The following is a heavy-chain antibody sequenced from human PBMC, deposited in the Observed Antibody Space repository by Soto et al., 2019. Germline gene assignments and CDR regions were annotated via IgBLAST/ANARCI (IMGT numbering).Heavy chain of an antibody. V-gene: IGHV3-30*18. CDR1: GFTFNTYA. CDR2: ISYDGGKN. J-gene: IGHJ6*02. D-gene: IGHD3-16*01. Sequence: GGSLRLSCAASGFTFNTYAMHWVRQAPGKGLEWVAVISYDGGKNYYGDSVKGRFTIYRDNSKRRLDLQMSSLRAEDTAVYYCAKDREDYVWGGGGLLSGMDVWGQGTTVTVSS. CDR3: AKDREDYVWGGGGLLSGMDV.